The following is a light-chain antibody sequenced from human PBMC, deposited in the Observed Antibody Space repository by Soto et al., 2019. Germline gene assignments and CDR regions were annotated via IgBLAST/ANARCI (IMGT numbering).Light chain of an antibody. CDR3: SSYTITSTRL. J-gene: IGLJ1*01. Sequence: QSALTQPASVSGSPGQSITISCAGTSSDVGAFDLVSWFQQLPGKAPEVIIYDVNIRPSGVSNRFSGSKSGNTASLTISGLQAEDEADYYCSSYTITSTRLFGTGTKLTVL. CDR1: SSDVGAFDL. V-gene: IGLV2-14*03. CDR2: DVN.